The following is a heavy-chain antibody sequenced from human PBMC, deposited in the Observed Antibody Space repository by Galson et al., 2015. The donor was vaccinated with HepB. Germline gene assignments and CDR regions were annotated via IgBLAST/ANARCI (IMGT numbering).Heavy chain of an antibody. D-gene: IGHD2-15*01. CDR2: IWYDGSNK. J-gene: IGHJ4*02. CDR1: GFTFSSYG. V-gene: IGHV3-33*01. CDR3: ARALPGYCRSGSCYFDY. Sequence: SLRLSCAASGFTFSSYGMHWVRQAPGKGLEWVAVIWYDGSNKYYADSVKGRFTISRDNSKNTLYLQMNSLRAEDTAVYYCARALPGYCRSGSCYFDYWGQGGLVTVSS.